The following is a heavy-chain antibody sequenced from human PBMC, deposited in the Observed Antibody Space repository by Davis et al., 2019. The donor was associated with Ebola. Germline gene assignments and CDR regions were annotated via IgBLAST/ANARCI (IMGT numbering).Heavy chain of an antibody. Sequence: PGGSLRLSCAASGFSFSGYPMNWVRQAPGKGLEWVGRIKSKTDGGTTIYAAPVKGRFTISRDDSGNTLYLQMDSLKAEDTAVFFCATEKKDSSGYFHFDYWGQGTLVTVSS. D-gene: IGHD3-22*01. CDR3: ATEKKDSSGYFHFDY. CDR2: IKSKTDGGTT. CDR1: GFSFSGYP. V-gene: IGHV3-15*01. J-gene: IGHJ4*02.